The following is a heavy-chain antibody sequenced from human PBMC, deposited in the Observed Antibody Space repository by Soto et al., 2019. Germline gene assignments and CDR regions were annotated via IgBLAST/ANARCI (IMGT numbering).Heavy chain of an antibody. J-gene: IGHJ3*02. CDR3: AKDSGTTVTHADAFDI. CDR1: GFTFSSYA. CDR2: ISGSGGST. V-gene: IGHV3-23*01. D-gene: IGHD4-17*01. Sequence: GGSLRLSCAASGFTFSSYAMSWVRQAPGKGLEWVSAISGSGGSTYYADSVKGRFTISRDNSKNTLYLQMNSLRAEDTAVYYCAKDSGTTVTHADAFDIWGQGTMVTVSS.